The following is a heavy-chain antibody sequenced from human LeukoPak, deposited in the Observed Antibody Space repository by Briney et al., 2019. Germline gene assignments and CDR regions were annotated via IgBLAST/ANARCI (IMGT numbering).Heavy chain of an antibody. CDR3: ARDSGGSSVY. CDR2: ISYDGTNK. J-gene: IGHJ4*02. D-gene: IGHD6-13*01. Sequence: TGGSLRPSCAASGFTFNSYAMHWVRQAPGKGLEWVAFISYDGTNKYYAESVKGRFTISRDNSKNTLYVQMNSLRAEDTAVYYCARDSGGSSVYWGQGTLVTVSS. V-gene: IGHV3-30-3*01. CDR1: GFTFNSYA.